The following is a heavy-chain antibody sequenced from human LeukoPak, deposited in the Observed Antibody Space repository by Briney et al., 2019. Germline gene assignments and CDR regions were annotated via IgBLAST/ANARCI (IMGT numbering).Heavy chain of an antibody. J-gene: IGHJ3*02. Sequence: GGSLRLSCAASGFIFSDHAMNWVRQAPGKGLEGVAMISYDGSRKYYADSVKGRFTISRDNFQNTLYLQMNSLRPDDTAVYSCARDRGSMVTTSGAFDIWGRGTMVIVPS. CDR1: GFIFSDHA. D-gene: IGHD4-17*01. CDR3: ARDRGSMVTTSGAFDI. CDR2: ISYDGSRK. V-gene: IGHV3-30*04.